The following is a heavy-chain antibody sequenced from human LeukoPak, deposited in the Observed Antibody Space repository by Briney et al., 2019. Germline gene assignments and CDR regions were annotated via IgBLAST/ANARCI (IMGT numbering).Heavy chain of an antibody. Sequence: SETLSLTCAVYGGSFSGYYWTWIRQPPGKGLEWIGEINHSGNTNYNPSLKSRVAISVDASKNQFSLKLSSVIAADTAMYYCARSKDGSGFAAYWGQGTQVTVSS. V-gene: IGHV4-34*01. J-gene: IGHJ4*02. CDR3: ARSKDGSGFAAY. D-gene: IGHD3-22*01. CDR2: INHSGNT. CDR1: GGSFSGYY.